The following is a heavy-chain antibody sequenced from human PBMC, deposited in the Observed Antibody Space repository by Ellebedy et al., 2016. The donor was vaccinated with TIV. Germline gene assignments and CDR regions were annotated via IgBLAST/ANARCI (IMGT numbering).Heavy chain of an antibody. Sequence: NFQGRVTFTTDTAESTVYMSLSSLGSEDTAVYYCAKDRGGTCDFDYWGQGTLVTVSS. V-gene: IGHV1-3*01. CDR3: AKDRGGTCDFDY. J-gene: IGHJ4*02. D-gene: IGHD3-16*01.